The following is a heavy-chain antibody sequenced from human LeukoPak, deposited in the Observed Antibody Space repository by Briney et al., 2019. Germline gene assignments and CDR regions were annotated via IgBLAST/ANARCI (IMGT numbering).Heavy chain of an antibody. CDR2: ISYAGSNK. CDR3: ARDCSGGSCNYYFDY. D-gene: IGHD2-15*01. V-gene: IGHV3-30*09. CDR1: GFTFNSYA. J-gene: IGHJ4*02. Sequence: GRSLRLSCAASGFTFNSYAMHWVRQAAGKGLEWVAIISYAGSNKFYADSVKGRFAISRDNSKNTLYLQMNSLRVEDTAVYYCARDCSGGSCNYYFDYWGQGTLVTVSS.